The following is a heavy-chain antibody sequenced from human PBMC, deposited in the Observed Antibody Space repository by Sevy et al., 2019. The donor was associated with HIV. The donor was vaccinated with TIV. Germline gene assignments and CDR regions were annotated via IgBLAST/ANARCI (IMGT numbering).Heavy chain of an antibody. CDR3: ARGERIAARPPFWDIYYYYGMDV. CDR2: IYYSGST. CDR1: GGSISSYY. Sequence: SETLSLTCTVSGGSISSYYWSWIRQPPGKGLEWIGYIYYSGSTNYNPSLKSRVTISVDTSKNQFSLKLSSVTAADTAVYYRARGERIAARPPFWDIYYYYGMDVWGQGTTVTVSS. V-gene: IGHV4-59*13. J-gene: IGHJ6*02. D-gene: IGHD6-6*01.